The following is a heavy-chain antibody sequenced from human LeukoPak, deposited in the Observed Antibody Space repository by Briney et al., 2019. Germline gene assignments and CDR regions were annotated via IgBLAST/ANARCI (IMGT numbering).Heavy chain of an antibody. V-gene: IGHV4-4*09. J-gene: IGHJ4*02. D-gene: IGHD4-11*01. Sequence: PSETLSLTCAVSGGTIHSYYWSWIRQPPGKALEFIVYIYTGGSTNYNPSLTRRVAISVDTSKNQFSLRLNSVTAADTAVYYCARRSNYFDYWGQGTLVTVSS. CDR2: IYTGGST. CDR1: GGTIHSYY. CDR3: ARRSNYFDY.